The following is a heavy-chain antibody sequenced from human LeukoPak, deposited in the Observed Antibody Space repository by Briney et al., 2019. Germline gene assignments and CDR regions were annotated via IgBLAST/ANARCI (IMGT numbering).Heavy chain of an antibody. CDR1: GFTFSSYA. J-gene: IGHJ4*02. V-gene: IGHV3-23*01. CDR3: AKDRMKPIVVVTATVFDY. D-gene: IGHD2-21*02. Sequence: PGGSLRLSCAASGFTFSSYAMSWVRQAPGKGLEWVSAISGSGGSTHYADSVKGRFTISRDNSKNTLYLQMNSLRAEDTAVYYCAKDRMKPIVVVTATVFDYWGQGTLVTVSS. CDR2: ISGSGGST.